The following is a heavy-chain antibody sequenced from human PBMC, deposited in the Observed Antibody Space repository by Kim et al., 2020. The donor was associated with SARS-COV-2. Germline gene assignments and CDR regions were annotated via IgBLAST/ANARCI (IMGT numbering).Heavy chain of an antibody. D-gene: IGHD2-2*02. Sequence: ASVKVSCKASGYTFTNFDINWVRQATGQGLEWMGWMTPKSGKKGYAQKFQGRVTMTRDTSIGTAYMELSSLKSEDTAVYYCVRVETGFAEGGPIYYFDSWGQGTLVTVSS. V-gene: IGHV1-8*01. CDR3: VRVETGFAEGGPIYYFDS. CDR1: GYTFTNFD. CDR2: MTPKSGKK. J-gene: IGHJ4*02.